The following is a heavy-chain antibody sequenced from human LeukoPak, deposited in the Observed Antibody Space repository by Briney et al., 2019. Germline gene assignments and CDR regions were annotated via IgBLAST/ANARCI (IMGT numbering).Heavy chain of an antibody. CDR2: ISHSGST. D-gene: IGHD3-16*02. CDR1: DYPISSGYF. CDR3: AREHCAGGYCYFLDY. Sequence: SETLSLTCSVTDYPISSGYFWGWIRQPPQKGLEWIATISHSGSTYFNPSLKSRVIVSIDATKNQFSLNLTSVTASDTAVYYCAREHCAGGYCYFLDYWGQGTLVTVSS. J-gene: IGHJ4*02. V-gene: IGHV4-38-2*02.